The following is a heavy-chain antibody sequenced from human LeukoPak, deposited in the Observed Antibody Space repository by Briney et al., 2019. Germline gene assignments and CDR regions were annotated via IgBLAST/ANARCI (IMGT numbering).Heavy chain of an antibody. CDR1: GFSFSDLY. CDR2: IRNKANSYGT. CDR3: TRVRLGAATRYFDY. V-gene: IGHV3-72*01. Sequence: GGSLRLSCAASGFSFSDLYMDWVRLAPGKGLEWVGRIRNKANSYGTEYAASVKGRFSISRDDSKDSLYLQMNSLRSEDTALYYCTRVRLGAATRYFDYWGQGTLVTVSS. J-gene: IGHJ4*02. D-gene: IGHD1-26*01.